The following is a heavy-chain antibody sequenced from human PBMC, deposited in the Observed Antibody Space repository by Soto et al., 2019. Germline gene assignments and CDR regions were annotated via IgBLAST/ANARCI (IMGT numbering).Heavy chain of an antibody. CDR2: IWYDGSNK. V-gene: IGHV3-33*01. D-gene: IGHD6-19*01. J-gene: IGHJ5*02. CDR3: ARDGSSAWYIAYNWFDP. CDR1: GFTFSSYG. Sequence: GGSLRLSCAASGFTFSSYGMHWVRQAPGKGLEWVAVIWYDGSNKYYADSVKGRFTISRDNSKNTLYLQMNSLRAEDTAVYYCARDGSSAWYIAYNWFDPWGQGTLVTVSS.